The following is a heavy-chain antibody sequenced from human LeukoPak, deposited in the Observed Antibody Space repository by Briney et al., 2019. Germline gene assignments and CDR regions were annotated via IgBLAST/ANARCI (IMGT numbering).Heavy chain of an antibody. CDR1: GGSISSGSYY. V-gene: IGHV4-61*02. Sequence: PSQTLSLTCTVSGGSISSGSYYWSWIRQPAGKGLEWIGGIYTSGSTNYNPSLKSRVTISVDTSKNQFSLKLSSVTAADTAVYYCARWGYSGYDLSLSWFDPWGQGTLVTVSS. J-gene: IGHJ5*02. CDR3: ARWGYSGYDLSLSWFDP. D-gene: IGHD5-12*01. CDR2: IYTSGST.